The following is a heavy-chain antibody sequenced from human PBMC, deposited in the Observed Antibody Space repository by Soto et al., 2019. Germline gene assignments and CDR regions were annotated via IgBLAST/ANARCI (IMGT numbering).Heavy chain of an antibody. V-gene: IGHV1-69*13. CDR1: GGTFSSYA. D-gene: IGHD3-22*01. Sequence: SVKVSCKASGGTFSSYAISWVRQAPGQGLEWMGGIIPIFGTANYAQKFQGRVTITADESTSTAYMELRSLRSEDTAVYYCARDRAPDSDYDSSGPSWYFDYWGQGTLVTVSS. CDR2: IIPIFGTA. J-gene: IGHJ4*02. CDR3: ARDRAPDSDYDSSGPSWYFDY.